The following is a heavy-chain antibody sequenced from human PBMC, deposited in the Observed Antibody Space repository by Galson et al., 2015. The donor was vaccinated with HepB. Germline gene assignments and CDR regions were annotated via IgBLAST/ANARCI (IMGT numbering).Heavy chain of an antibody. V-gene: IGHV3-7*03. Sequence: SLRLSCAASGFTFSSYWMSWVRQAPGKGLEWVANIKQDGSEKYYVDSVKGRFTISRDNAKNSLYLQMNSLRAEDKAVYYCARDLGGYSGSFDYWGQGTLVTVSS. D-gene: IGHD5-12*01. CDR1: GFTFSSYW. CDR2: IKQDGSEK. CDR3: ARDLGGYSGSFDY. J-gene: IGHJ4*02.